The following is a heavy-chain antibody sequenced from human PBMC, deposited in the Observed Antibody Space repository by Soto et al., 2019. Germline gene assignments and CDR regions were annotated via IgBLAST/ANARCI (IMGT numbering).Heavy chain of an antibody. J-gene: IGHJ4*02. CDR3: AHRVLRTVFGLVTTTAIYFDF. D-gene: IGHD3-3*01. CDR2: VSWDDAK. CDR1: GFSLTTSGVG. Sequence: QITLKESGPTVVKPTETLTLTCTFSGFSLTTSGVGVGWVRQSPGKAPEWLALVSWDDAKRYSTSLKSRLTITKDTATNQVVLTMANVDPADTATYYCAHRVLRTVFGLVTTTAIYFDFWGQGTPVVVSS. V-gene: IGHV2-5*02.